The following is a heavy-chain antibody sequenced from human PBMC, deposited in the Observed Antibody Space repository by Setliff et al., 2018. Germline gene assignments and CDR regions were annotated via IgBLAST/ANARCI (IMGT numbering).Heavy chain of an antibody. CDR3: VMGSGALGPN. CDR2: INHSGST. CDR1: GGSFSGYY. Sequence: SETLSLTCAVYGGSFSGYYWSWIRQPPGKGLEWIGEINHSGSTNYNPSLKSRFTVSRDNAKKSLYLQMNSLRDEDTAVYYCVMGSGALGPNWGQGTLVTVSS. D-gene: IGHD3-10*01. V-gene: IGHV4-34*01. J-gene: IGHJ4*02.